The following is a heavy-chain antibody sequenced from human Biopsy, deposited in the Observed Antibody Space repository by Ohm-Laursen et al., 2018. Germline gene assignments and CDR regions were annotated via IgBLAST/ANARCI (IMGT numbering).Heavy chain of an antibody. CDR1: GGSISDYH. CDR2: ISYTGGI. V-gene: IGHV4-59*07. J-gene: IGHJ4*02. CDR3: ARMPHFDY. D-gene: IGHD2-2*01. Sequence: DTLSLTCTVSGGSISDYHWSWIRKSPGKGLAWPAYISYTGGITSNPSLNGRATMSLDTSKNQFSLRLIYVTVADSAVYYCARMPHFDYWGQGILVTVTS.